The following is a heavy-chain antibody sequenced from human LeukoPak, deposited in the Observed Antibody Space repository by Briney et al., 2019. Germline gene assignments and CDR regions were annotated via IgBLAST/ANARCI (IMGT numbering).Heavy chain of an antibody. V-gene: IGHV1-18*04. J-gene: IGHJ4*02. D-gene: IGHD1-26*01. CDR3: ARDLSGSYYSSDY. CDR2: ISAYNGNT. CDR1: GYSFTGYY. Sequence: GASVKVSCKASGYSFTGYYIHWVRQAPGQGLEWMGWISAYNGNTNYAQKLQGRVTTATDTSTSTAYMELRSLRSDDTAVYYCARDLSGSYYSSDYWGQGTLVTVSS.